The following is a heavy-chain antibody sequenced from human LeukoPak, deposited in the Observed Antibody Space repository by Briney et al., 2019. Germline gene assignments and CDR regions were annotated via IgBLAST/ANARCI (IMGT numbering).Heavy chain of an antibody. CDR1: GFTFSNAG. Sequence: GGSLRLSCTASGFTFSNAGMNWVRQAPGKGLEWVASISSSSSYIFYGDSVKGRFTISRDNAKNSLFLQMNSLRVEDAAVYYCAKEGSIFGVVIRPYYFDYWGQGTLVTVSS. CDR3: AKEGSIFGVVIRPYYFDY. J-gene: IGHJ4*02. CDR2: ISSSSSYI. D-gene: IGHD3-3*01. V-gene: IGHV3-21*06.